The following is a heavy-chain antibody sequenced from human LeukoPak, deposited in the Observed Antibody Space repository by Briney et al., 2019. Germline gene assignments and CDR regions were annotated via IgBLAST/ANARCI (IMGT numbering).Heavy chain of an antibody. D-gene: IGHD5-18*01. CDR1: GFSFSSYA. CDR3: TKALGGYRNYYFDY. Sequence: GGSLRLSCAASGFSFSSYAMSWVRQAHGKGMEWVSAISGSGGSTYYADCVKGRFTVSRDNSKNTLYLQMNSLRAEDTAVYYCTKALGGYRNYYFDYWGQGTLVTVSS. V-gene: IGHV3-23*01. CDR2: ISGSGGST. J-gene: IGHJ4*02.